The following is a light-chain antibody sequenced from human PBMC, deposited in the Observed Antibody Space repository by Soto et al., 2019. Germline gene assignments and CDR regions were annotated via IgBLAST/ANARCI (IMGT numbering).Light chain of an antibody. CDR1: SSDVGSYNL. Sequence: QSVLTQPASVSGSPGQSITISCTGTSSDVGSYNLVSWYQQHPGKAPKLMICEGSKRPSGVSNRFSGSKSGNTASLTISGLQAEDEADYYCCSYAGSSTFYVFGTGTKSPS. J-gene: IGLJ1*01. CDR2: EGS. V-gene: IGLV2-23*01. CDR3: CSYAGSSTFYV.